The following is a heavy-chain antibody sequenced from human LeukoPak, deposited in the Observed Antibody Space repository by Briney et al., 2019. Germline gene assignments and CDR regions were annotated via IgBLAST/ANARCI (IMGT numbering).Heavy chain of an antibody. V-gene: IGHV5-51*01. CDR1: GYSFTKYW. CDR2: IYPGDSDT. J-gene: IGHJ6*02. D-gene: IGHD6-13*01. CDR3: ARVYTSTWPYYYYYYGMDV. Sequence: GESLKISCKGSGYSFTKYWIGWVRQLPGKEPEWMGVIYPGDSDTTYSPSFQGQVTISADKSISTAYLQWSSLRASDTAIYYCARVYTSTWPYYYYYYGMDVWGQGTTVTVSS.